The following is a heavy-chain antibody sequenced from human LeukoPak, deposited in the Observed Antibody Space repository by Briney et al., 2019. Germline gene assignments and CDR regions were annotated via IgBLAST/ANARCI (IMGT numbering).Heavy chain of an antibody. CDR1: GGSISSSSYY. CDR2: IYYSGST. J-gene: IGHJ4*02. V-gene: IGHV4-39*01. CDR3: VGYSYGRETFDY. D-gene: IGHD5-18*01. Sequence: SETLSLTCTVSGGSISSSSYYWGWIRQPPGKGLEWIGSIYYSGSTYYNPSLKSRVTIYVDTSKNQFSLKLSSVTAADTAVYYCVGYSYGRETFDYWGQGTLVTVSS.